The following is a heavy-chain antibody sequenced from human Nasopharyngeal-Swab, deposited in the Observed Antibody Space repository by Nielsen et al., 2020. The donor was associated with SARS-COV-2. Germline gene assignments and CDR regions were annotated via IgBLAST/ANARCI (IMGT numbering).Heavy chain of an antibody. V-gene: IGHV3-23*01. CDR3: AKYAPATNWFDP. Sequence: GESLKISCAASGFTFSSYAMSWVRQAPGKGLEWVSAISGSGGSTYYADSVKGRFTLSRDNSKNTLYLQMNSLRAEDTAVYYCAKYAPATNWFDPWGQGTLVTVSS. CDR2: ISGSGGST. J-gene: IGHJ5*02. CDR1: GFTFSSYA. D-gene: IGHD2-2*01.